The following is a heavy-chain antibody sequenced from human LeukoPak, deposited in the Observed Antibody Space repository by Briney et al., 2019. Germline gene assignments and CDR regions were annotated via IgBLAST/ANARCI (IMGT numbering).Heavy chain of an antibody. CDR3: ARGAGGF. V-gene: IGHV4-39*01. CDR2: IYYSGST. J-gene: IGHJ4*02. CDR1: GASISSSNYY. Sequence: SETLSLTCTVSGASISSSNYYWGWIRQPPGKGLEWIGSIYYSGSTYYNPSLKSRVTISVDTSKNQFSLKLSSVTAADTAVYYCARGAGGFWGQGSLVTVSS. D-gene: IGHD3-16*01.